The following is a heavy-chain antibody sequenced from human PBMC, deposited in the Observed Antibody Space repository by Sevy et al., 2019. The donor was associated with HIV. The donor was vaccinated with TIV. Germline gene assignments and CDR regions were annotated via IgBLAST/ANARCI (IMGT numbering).Heavy chain of an antibody. V-gene: IGHV3-73*01. Sequence: QLGGSLRLSCAASGFTFSGSAMHWVRQASGKGLEWVGRIRSKANSYATAYVASVKGRFTISRDDSKNTAYLQMNSLKTEDTAVYYCTRRGFITSYYYYMDVWGKGTTVTVSS. CDR2: IRSKANSYAT. CDR1: GFTFSGSA. D-gene: IGHD3-22*01. CDR3: TRRGFITSYYYYMDV. J-gene: IGHJ6*03.